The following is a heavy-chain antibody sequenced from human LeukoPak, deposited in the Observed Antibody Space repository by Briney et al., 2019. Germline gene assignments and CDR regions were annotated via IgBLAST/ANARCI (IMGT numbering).Heavy chain of an antibody. CDR3: ARGSVGARSNYVGARHYYFDY. D-gene: IGHD4-11*01. CDR1: GYTFTGYY. J-gene: IGHJ4*02. Sequence: ASVKVSCKASGYTFTGYYMHWVRQAPGQGLEWMGWINPNSGGTNYAQKFQGWVTMTRDTSINTAYMELSRLKSDDTAVYYCARGSVGARSNYVGARHYYFDYWGQGTLVTVSS. V-gene: IGHV1-2*04. CDR2: INPNSGGT.